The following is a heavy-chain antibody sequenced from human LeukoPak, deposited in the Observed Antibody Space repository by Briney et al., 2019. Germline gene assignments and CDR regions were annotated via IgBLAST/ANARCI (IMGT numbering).Heavy chain of an antibody. CDR1: GGSISSYY. CDR2: IYYSGST. CDR3: ARVVVVPAEPDDYYYMDV. D-gene: IGHD2-2*01. Sequence: SETLSLTCTVSGGSISSYYWSWIRQPPGKGLEWIGYIYYSGSTNYNPSLKSRVTMSVDTSKNQFSLKLSSVTAADTAVYYCARVVVVPAEPDDYYYMDVWGKGTTVTVSS. V-gene: IGHV4-59*12. J-gene: IGHJ6*03.